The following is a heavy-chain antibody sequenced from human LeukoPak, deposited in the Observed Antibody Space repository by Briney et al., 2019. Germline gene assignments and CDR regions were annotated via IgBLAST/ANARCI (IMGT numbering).Heavy chain of an antibody. CDR1: GFTFSSYW. V-gene: IGHV3-74*01. CDR3: AREAGYSYGY. CDR2: INTDGSST. J-gene: IGHJ4*02. D-gene: IGHD5-18*01. Sequence: GGSLRLSCAASGFTFSSYWMHWVRQAPGKGLVWVSRINTDGSSTSCADSVKGRFTISRDSAKNTLYLQMNSLRVEDTAVYYCAREAGYSYGYWGQGTPVTVSA.